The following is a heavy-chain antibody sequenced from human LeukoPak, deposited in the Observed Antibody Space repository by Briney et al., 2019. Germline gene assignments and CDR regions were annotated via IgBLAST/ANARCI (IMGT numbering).Heavy chain of an antibody. CDR1: GFTFSIFW. CDR2: VNIDGSST. Sequence: GGSLRLSCAASGFTFSIFWMHWVRQAPGKGPVWVSRVNIDGSSTRYADSVRGRFTISRDNAKNTLHLQMNSLRAEDTAVYYCARSEYSFDYWGQGTLVTVSS. CDR3: ARSEYSFDY. J-gene: IGHJ4*02. V-gene: IGHV3-74*01.